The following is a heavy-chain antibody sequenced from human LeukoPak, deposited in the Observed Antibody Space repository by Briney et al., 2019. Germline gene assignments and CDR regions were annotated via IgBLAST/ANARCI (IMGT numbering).Heavy chain of an antibody. CDR3: ARHSFRGYDFWSGYYPAYYYYYGMDV. V-gene: IGHV4-59*08. CDR1: GGSISSYY. J-gene: IGHJ6*02. Sequence: SQTLSLTCTVSGGSISSYYWSWIRQPPGKGLEWIGYIYYSGSTNYNPSLKSRVTISVDTSKNQFSLKLSSVTAADTAVYYCARHSFRGYDFWSGYYPAYYYYYGMDVWGQGTTVTVSS. D-gene: IGHD3-3*01. CDR2: IYYSGST.